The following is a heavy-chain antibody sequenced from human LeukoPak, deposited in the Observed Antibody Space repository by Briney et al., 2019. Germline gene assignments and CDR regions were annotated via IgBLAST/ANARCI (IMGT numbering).Heavy chain of an antibody. D-gene: IGHD3-10*01. CDR2: IIPIFGTA. J-gene: IGHJ4*02. V-gene: IGHV1-69*05. Sequence: SVKVSCKASGGTFSSYAISWVRQAPGQGLEWMGGIIPIFGTANYAQKFQGRVTITTDESTSTAYMELSSLRTEDTAVYYCASARGSGSKTDYWGQGTLVTGSS. CDR3: ASARGSGSKTDY. CDR1: GGTFSSYA.